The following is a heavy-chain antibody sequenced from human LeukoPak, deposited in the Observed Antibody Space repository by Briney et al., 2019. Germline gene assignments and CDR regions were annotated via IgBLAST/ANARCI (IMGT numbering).Heavy chain of an antibody. CDR1: GYTFTTYN. CDR2: MNPNSGNT. Sequence: RASVKVSCKASGYTFTTYNINWVRQATGQGLEWMGWMNPNSGNTGYAQKFQGRVTMTRNTSISTAYMELSSLRSEDTAVYYCARERSGATVTTTVNWFDPWGQGTLLTVSS. CDR3: ARERSGATVTTTVNWFDP. J-gene: IGHJ5*02. D-gene: IGHD4-17*01. V-gene: IGHV1-8*01.